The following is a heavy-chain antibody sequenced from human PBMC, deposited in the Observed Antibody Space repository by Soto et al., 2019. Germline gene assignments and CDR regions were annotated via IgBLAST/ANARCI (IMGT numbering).Heavy chain of an antibody. CDR3: ARDLRRTGTYYYYYGMDV. D-gene: IGHD1-1*01. V-gene: IGHV3-53*01. J-gene: IGHJ6*02. CDR2: IYSGGST. Sequence: HPGGSLRLSCAASGFTVSSNYMSWVRQAPGKGLEWVSVIYSGGSTYHADSVKGRFTISRDNSKNTLYLQMNSLRAEDTAVYYCARDLRRTGTYYYYYGMDVWGQGTTVTVSS. CDR1: GFTVSSNY.